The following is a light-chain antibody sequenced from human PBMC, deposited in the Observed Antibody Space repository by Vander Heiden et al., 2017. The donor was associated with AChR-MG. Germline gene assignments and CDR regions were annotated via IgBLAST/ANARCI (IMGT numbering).Light chain of an antibody. CDR1: QSNSSRY. CDR3: QQYGSSPTWT. Sequence: ELELPLSLRPLSLSPGERASLSCRGSQSNSSRYLAWYQQKPGQAPRLLIYDASRRIIGSPARCSGSGSGTEFTLTISRLEPEDVAVYYCQQYGSSPTWTFGQGTKVEIK. V-gene: IGKV3-20*01. J-gene: IGKJ1*01. CDR2: DAS.